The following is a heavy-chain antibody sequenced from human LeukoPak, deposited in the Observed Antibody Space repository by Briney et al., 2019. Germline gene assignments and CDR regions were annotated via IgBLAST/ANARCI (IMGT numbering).Heavy chain of an antibody. Sequence: GGSLRLSCAASGFTFSDHYMNCVRQAPGKGLEWVGRVRNKANNYATDYAASVNGRFTISRDDSKNSVYLHMSSLKTEDTAVYYCARGAWFSSSGAQLGSFDIWGQGTMVTVSS. V-gene: IGHV3-72*01. CDR2: VRNKANNYAT. CDR3: ARGAWFSSSGAQLGSFDI. D-gene: IGHD6-13*01. CDR1: GFTFSDHY. J-gene: IGHJ3*02.